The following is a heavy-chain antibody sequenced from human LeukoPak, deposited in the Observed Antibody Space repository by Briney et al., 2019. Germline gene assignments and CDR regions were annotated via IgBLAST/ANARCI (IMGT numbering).Heavy chain of an antibody. CDR3: VKAALVVPVSMGPPEVDY. J-gene: IGHJ4*02. V-gene: IGHV3-23*01. Sequence: GGSLRLSCAASGFTLSSYVMSWVRQAPGKGLEWVSAISGGGGSTYYADSVKGRFTISRDNSKNTLSLQMNSLRAEDTAVYYCVKAALVVPVSMGPPEVDYWGQGTLVTVSS. CDR2: ISGGGGST. D-gene: IGHD2/OR15-2a*01. CDR1: GFTLSSYV.